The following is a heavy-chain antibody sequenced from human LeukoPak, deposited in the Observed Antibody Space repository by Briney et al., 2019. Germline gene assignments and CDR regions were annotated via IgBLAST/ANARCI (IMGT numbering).Heavy chain of an antibody. CDR1: GFTFSSYA. Sequence: PGGSLRLSCAASGFTFSSYAMSWVRQAPGKGLEWVSATSGSGGSTYYADSVKGRFTISRDNSKNTLYLQMNSLRAEDTAVYYCARRADYDFWSGYPSWGQGTLVTVSS. CDR2: TSGSGGST. D-gene: IGHD3-3*01. CDR3: ARRADYDFWSGYPS. V-gene: IGHV3-23*01. J-gene: IGHJ4*02.